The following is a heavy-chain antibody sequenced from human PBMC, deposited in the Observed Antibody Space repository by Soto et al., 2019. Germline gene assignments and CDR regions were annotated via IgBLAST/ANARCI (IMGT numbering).Heavy chain of an antibody. J-gene: IGHJ6*02. CDR1: GFNFSSYS. Sequence: GGSLRLSCATSGFNFSSYSMHWVRQAPGKGLEWVAVIWYDGSNKYYGDSVKGRFTISRDNSKNTVHLQMNNLRAEDTAVYYCARTKTKVTTFGMDVWGQGTTVTVSS. CDR2: IWYDGSNK. V-gene: IGHV3-33*01. CDR3: ARTKTKVTTFGMDV. D-gene: IGHD4-4*01.